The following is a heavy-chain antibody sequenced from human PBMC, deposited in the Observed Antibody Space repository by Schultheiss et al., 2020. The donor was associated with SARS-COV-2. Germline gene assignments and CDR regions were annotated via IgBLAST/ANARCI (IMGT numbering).Heavy chain of an antibody. CDR3: AKEAGVIIGWFDP. V-gene: IGHV3-23*01. J-gene: IGHJ5*02. D-gene: IGHD3-3*01. CDR2: ISGNGGST. Sequence: GGSLRLSCAASGFTFSSYSMHWVRQAPGKGLEWVSGISGNGGSTYYADSVKGRFTISRDKSKNTLYLQMNSLRVEDTAVYYCAKEAGVIIGWFDPWGQGTLVTVSS. CDR1: GFTFSSYS.